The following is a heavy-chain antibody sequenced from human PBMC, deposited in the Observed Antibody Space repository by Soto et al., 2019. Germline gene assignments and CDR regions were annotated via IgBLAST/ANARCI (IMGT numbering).Heavy chain of an antibody. CDR3: ERAHQLTGTPTMPLLNYCYFTMDC. J-gene: IGHJ4*03. CDR1: GESFSCYY. Sequence: TLPNTSAFYGESFSCYYWRWIRKTKGKGMEWIGDMNHSGSNNYNPSLKTRVTISVDTSKNKFTLKFITVTNADITVYYCERAHQLTGTPTMPLLNYCYFTMDCWGQVTLGTVST. CDR2: MNHSGSN. D-gene: IGHD1-20*01. V-gene: IGHV4-34*01.